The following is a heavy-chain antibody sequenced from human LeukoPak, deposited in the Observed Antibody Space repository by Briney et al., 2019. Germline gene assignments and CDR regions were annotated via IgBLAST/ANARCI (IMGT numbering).Heavy chain of an antibody. D-gene: IGHD3-3*01. V-gene: IGHV4-59*01. CDR2: IYYSGST. Sequence: PSETLSLTCTVSGGSISSYYWSWIRQPPGKGLEWIGYIYYSGSTNYNPSLKSRVTISVDTSKNQFSLKLSSVTAADTAVYYCARGAGISYYYYMDVWGKGTTVTVSS. CDR1: GGSISSYY. J-gene: IGHJ6*03. CDR3: ARGAGISYYYYMDV.